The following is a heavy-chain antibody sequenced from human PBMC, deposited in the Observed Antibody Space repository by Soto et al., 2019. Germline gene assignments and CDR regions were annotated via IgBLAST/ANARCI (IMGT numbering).Heavy chain of an antibody. CDR1: GFTFSDHY. CDR3: ASGVVSTGYFEL. D-gene: IGHD4-17*01. J-gene: IGHJ4*03. CDR2: SRDKVHSHTT. Sequence: EVQLAESGGGVVQPGGSLRLSCAASGFTFSDHYMDWVRQAPGKGLEWVGRSRDKVHSHTTEYAASVNGRFTISRGDSENSLSLQMKRLKAEDMAVCYSASGVVSTGYFELWGQGTLVTVSS. V-gene: IGHV3-72*01.